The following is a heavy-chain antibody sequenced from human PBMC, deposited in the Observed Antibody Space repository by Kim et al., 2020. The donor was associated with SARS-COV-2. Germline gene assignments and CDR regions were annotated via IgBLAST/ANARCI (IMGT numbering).Heavy chain of an antibody. J-gene: IGHJ2*01. CDR1: GGSISSSTYY. V-gene: IGHV4-39*01. CDR3: ARHLLCTNGVCYPYWYFDL. CDR2: IYYSGST. Sequence: SETLSLTCTVSGGSISSSTYYWGWIRQPPGKGLEWIGSIYYSGSTYYNPSLKSRVTISVDTSKNQFSLKLSSVTAADTAVYYCARHLLCTNGVCYPYWYFDLWGLGTLVTVSS. D-gene: IGHD2-8*01.